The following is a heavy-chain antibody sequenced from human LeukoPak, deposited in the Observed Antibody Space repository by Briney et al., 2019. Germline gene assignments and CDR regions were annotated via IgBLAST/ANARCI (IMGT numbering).Heavy chain of an antibody. CDR3: GRDALVGYFSYYYMDV. CDR1: GGSISSHY. V-gene: IGHV4-59*11. CDR2: ISNSGST. D-gene: IGHD2-15*01. J-gene: IGHJ6*03. Sequence: SETLSLTCTVSGGSISSHYWTWIRQSPVKGLEWIGDISNSGSTSYNPSLKSRVTISIDTSKNQFSLKLSSVTAADTAVYYCGRDALVGYFSYYYMDVWDKGTTVTVSS.